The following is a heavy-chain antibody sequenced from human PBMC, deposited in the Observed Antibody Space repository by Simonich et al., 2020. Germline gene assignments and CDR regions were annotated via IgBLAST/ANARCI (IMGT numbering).Heavy chain of an antibody. CDR1: GFTFSSYS. CDR3: ARDSSYYAFDI. V-gene: IGHV3-48*01. CDR2: ISSSSSTI. Sequence: EVQLVESGGGLVQPGGSLRLSCAASGFTFSSYSMNWVRQAPGKGLEWVSYISSSSSTINYEDSVKGRFTISRDNAKNSLYLQMNSLRAEDTAVYYCARDSSYYAFDIWGQGTMVTVSS. D-gene: IGHD5-12*01. J-gene: IGHJ3*02.